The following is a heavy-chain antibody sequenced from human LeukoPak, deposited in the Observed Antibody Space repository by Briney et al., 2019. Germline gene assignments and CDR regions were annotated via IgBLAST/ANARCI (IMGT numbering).Heavy chain of an antibody. V-gene: IGHV3-74*03. CDR1: GFTFSTYW. J-gene: IGHJ3*02. Sequence: GGSLRLSCAASGFTFSTYWMYWVRQGPGKGLVWVSRINSDGTNIKYADSVKGRFTISRDNSKNTLYLQMNSLRAEDTAVYYCAREGRGARGNAFDIWGQGTMVTVSS. CDR2: INSDGTNI. CDR3: AREGRGARGNAFDI. D-gene: IGHD1-26*01.